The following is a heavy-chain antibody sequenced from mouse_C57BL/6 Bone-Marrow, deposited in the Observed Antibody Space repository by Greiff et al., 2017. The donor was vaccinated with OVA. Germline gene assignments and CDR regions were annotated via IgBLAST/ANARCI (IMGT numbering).Heavy chain of an antibody. Sequence: EVKVVESGGGLVQSGRSLRLSCATSGFTFSDFYMEWVRQAPGQGLEWIAACRNKANDYTTEYSASVKGRFIVSRDTSPSILYLQMNALRAEDTAIYYCARDAYGKKGRDYWGQGTSVTVSS. CDR1: GFTFSDFY. D-gene: IGHD2-1*01. V-gene: IGHV7-1*01. J-gene: IGHJ4*01. CDR3: ARDAYGKKGRDY. CDR2: CRNKANDYTT.